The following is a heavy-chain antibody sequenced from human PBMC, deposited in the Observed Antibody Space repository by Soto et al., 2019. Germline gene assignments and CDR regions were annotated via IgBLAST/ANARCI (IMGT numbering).Heavy chain of an antibody. J-gene: IGHJ4*02. CDR3: ARDLAGDSLDDHYFAY. CDR1: GFTFSSYS. V-gene: IGHV3-21*01. Sequence: GGSLRLSCAASGFTFSSYSMNWVCQAPGKGLEWVSSISSSSSYIYYADSVKGRFTISRDNAKNSLYLQMNSLRAEDTAVYYCARDLAGDSLDDHYFAYWGQGTLVTVSS. CDR2: ISSSSSYI. D-gene: IGHD4-4*01.